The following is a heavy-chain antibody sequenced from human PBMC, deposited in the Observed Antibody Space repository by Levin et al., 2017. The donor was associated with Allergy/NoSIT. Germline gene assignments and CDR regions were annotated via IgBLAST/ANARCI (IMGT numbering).Heavy chain of an antibody. V-gene: IGHV3-30*18. CDR3: AKANRSGSSTSSLGYYYYYMDV. D-gene: IGHD2-2*01. Sequence: PGGSLRLSCAASGFTFSSYGMHWVRQAPGKGLEWVAVISYDGSNKYYADSVKGRFTISRDNSKNTLYLQMNSLRAEDTAVYYCAKANRSGSSTSSLGYYYYYMDVWGKGTTVTVSS. CDR2: ISYDGSNK. J-gene: IGHJ6*03. CDR1: GFTFSSYG.